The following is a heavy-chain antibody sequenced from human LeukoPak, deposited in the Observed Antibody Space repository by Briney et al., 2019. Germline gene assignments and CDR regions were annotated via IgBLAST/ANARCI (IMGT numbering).Heavy chain of an antibody. J-gene: IGHJ6*02. CDR1: GFTFSSYA. V-gene: IGHV3-23*01. D-gene: IGHD2-15*01. CDR2: ISGSGGST. Sequence: PGGSLRLSCAASGFTFSSYAMSWVRQAPGKGLKWVSAISGSGGSTYYADSVKGRFTISRDNSKNTLYLQMNSLRAEDTAVYYCAKDLRNCSGGSCYSPAEDYYYGMDVWGQGTTVTVSS. CDR3: AKDLRNCSGGSCYSPAEDYYYGMDV.